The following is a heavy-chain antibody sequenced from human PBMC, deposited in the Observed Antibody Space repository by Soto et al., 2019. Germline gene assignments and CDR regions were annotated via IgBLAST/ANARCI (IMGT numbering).Heavy chain of an antibody. J-gene: IGHJ4*02. CDR1: GYTFTSYA. CDR3: ARGEVAIAVAGTAFGY. CDR2: INAGNGNT. V-gene: IGHV1-3*01. D-gene: IGHD6-19*01. Sequence: GASVKVSCKASGYTFTSYAMHWVRQAPGQRLEWMGWINAGNGNTKYSQKFQGRVTITRDTSASTAYMELSSLRSEDTAVYYCARGEVAIAVAGTAFGYWGQGTLVTVSS.